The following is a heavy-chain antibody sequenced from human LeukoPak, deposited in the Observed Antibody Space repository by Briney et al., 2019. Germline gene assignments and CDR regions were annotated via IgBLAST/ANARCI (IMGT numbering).Heavy chain of an antibody. J-gene: IGHJ6*02. D-gene: IGHD4-11*01. CDR2: IYYSGST. V-gene: IGHV4-31*03. CDR3: ARGRGPTHYYYYYYGMDV. CDR1: GGSISSGGYY. Sequence: SQTLSLTCTVSGGSISSGGYYWSWIRKHPGKGLEWIGYIYYSGSTYYNPSLKSRVTISVDTSKNQFSLKLSSVTAADTAVYYCARGRGPTHYYYYYYGMDVWGQGTTVTVSS.